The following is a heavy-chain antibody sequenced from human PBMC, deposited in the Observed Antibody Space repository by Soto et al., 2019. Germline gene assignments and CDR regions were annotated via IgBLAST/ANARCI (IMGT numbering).Heavy chain of an antibody. CDR2: TSYDGTNK. CDR3: AGWGRTRGLVV. D-gene: IGHD3-16*01. Sequence: QVQLVESGGCVVQPGTSLRLSCVGSGFTFSSFVIHWVRQAPGRGLEWVARTSYDGTNKYFGADVNGRFTISTDNSRNTVDLQMDSLRLDDTALYYCAGWGRTRGLVVWGQGTLVSVSS. J-gene: IGHJ4*02. CDR1: GFTFSSFV. V-gene: IGHV3-30*19.